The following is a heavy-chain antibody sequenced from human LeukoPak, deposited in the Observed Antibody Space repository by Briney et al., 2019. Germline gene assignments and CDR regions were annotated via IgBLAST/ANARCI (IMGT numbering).Heavy chain of an antibody. CDR1: GFTFSSYA. V-gene: IGHV3-23*01. D-gene: IGHD3-10*01. CDR3: AKVRFGVTARYYFDY. CDR2: ISGSGGST. J-gene: IGHJ4*02. Sequence: GGSLRLSCAASGFTFSSYAMSWVRQAPGKGLEWVSAISGSGGSTYYADSVKGRFTISRDNSKNTLYLQMNSLRAEDTAVYYCAKVRFGVTARYYFDYWGQGTLVTVSS.